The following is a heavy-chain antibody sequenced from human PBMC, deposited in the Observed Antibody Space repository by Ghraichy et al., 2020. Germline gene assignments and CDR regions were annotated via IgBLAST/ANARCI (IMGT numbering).Heavy chain of an antibody. D-gene: IGHD3-16*02. J-gene: IGHJ2*01. CDR2: IYYSGST. Sequence: SETLSLTCTVSGGSISSGGYYWSWIRQHPGKGLEWIGYIYYSGSTYYNPSLKSRVTISVDTSKNQFSLKLSSVTAADTAVYYCARLGELSGQTSTYWYFDLWGRGTLVTVSS. CDR1: GGSISSGGYY. CDR3: ARLGELSGQTSTYWYFDL. V-gene: IGHV4-31*03.